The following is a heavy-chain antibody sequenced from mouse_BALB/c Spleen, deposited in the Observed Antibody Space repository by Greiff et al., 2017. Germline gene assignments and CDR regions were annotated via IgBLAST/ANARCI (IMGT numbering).Heavy chain of an antibody. V-gene: IGHV3-2*02. J-gene: IGHJ3*01. CDR1: GYSITSDYA. CDR2: ISYSGST. D-gene: IGHD2-2*01. Sequence: EVKLMESGPGLVKPSQSLSLTCTVTGYSITSDYAWNWIRQFPGNKLEWMGYISYSGSTSYNPSLKSRISITRDTSKNQFFLQLNSVTTEDTATYYCARRGYYGYDAWFAYWGQGTLVTVSA. CDR3: ARRGYYGYDAWFAY.